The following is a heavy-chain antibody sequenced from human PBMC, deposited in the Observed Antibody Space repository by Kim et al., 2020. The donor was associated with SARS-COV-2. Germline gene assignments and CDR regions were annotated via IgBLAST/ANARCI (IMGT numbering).Heavy chain of an antibody. J-gene: IGHJ4*02. Sequence: GESLKISCKGSGYSFTSYWIGWVRQMPGKGLEWMGMIYPGDSTTRYSPSFQGQVTVSVDKSISTAYLQWNSLEAPDTAMYYCARPQERPFSTGWYAGYWGQGTLVTVSS. V-gene: IGHV5-51*01. D-gene: IGHD6-19*01. CDR3: ARPQERPFSTGWYAGY. CDR1: GYSFTSYW. CDR2: IYPGDSTT.